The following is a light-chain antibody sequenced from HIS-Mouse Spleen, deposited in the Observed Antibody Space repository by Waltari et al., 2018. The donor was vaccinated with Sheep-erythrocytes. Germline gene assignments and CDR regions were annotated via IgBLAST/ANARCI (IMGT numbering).Light chain of an antibody. CDR3: GTWDSSLSAGV. J-gene: IGLJ3*02. V-gene: IGLV1-51*01. Sequence: QSVLTQPPSVSAAPGQKVTISCSGISSTMGKNYVSWYQQLPGTAPKLLIYDNNKRPSGIPDRFSGSKSGTSATLGITGLQTGDEADYYCGTWDSSLSAGVFGGGTKLTVL. CDR2: DNN. CDR1: SSTMGKNY.